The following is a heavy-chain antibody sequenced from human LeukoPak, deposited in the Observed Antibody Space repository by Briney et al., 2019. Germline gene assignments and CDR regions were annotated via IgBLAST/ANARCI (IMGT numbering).Heavy chain of an antibody. CDR1: GFTFSNYG. CDR2: ISYDGSNK. D-gene: IGHD3-22*01. Sequence: QPGRSLTLACAASGFTFSNYGVHSVRQAPGKGLEWVAVISYDGSNKYYADSVKGRFTISRDNSKNMLYLQMNSLRGEDTAVYYCAKGIDSSGYWADYWGQGTLVTVSS. J-gene: IGHJ4*02. V-gene: IGHV3-30*18. CDR3: AKGIDSSGYWADY.